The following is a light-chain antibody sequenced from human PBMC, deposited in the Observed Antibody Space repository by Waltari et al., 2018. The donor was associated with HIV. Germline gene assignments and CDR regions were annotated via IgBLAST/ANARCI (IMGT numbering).Light chain of an antibody. J-gene: IGLJ2*01. CDR1: NIGSKT. Sequence: SFVLTQPPSMSVAPGKTASITCGGNNIGSKTVHWYQQKAGEAPLVVIYENSDRPAGIPERVSGYNSGNTATLTSTRVGAGDEADYYCQVWDSSSDHVVFGGGTKLTIL. CDR2: ENS. V-gene: IGLV3-21*04. CDR3: QVWDSSSDHVV.